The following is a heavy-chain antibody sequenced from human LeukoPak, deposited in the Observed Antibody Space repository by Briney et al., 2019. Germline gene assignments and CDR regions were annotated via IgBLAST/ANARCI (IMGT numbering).Heavy chain of an antibody. V-gene: IGHV4-4*07. CDR3: ARDAMSGTIFGVLLSYFDY. J-gene: IGHJ4*02. CDR2: IFGSGST. CDR1: GGSLSGYY. Sequence: SETLSLTCSVSGGSLSGYYWSWIRQPAGKGLEWIGRIFGSGSTNYNPSLKSRVSMSVDTSKNQFCLKVSSVTAADTAVYYCARDAMSGTIFGVLLSYFDYWGQGTLVTVSS. D-gene: IGHD3-3*01.